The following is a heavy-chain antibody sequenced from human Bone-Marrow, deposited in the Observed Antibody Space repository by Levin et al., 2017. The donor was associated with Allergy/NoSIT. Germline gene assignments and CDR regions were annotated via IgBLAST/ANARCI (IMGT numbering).Heavy chain of an antibody. CDR2: IISSSSYI. V-gene: IGHV3-21*01. J-gene: IGHJ1*01. Sequence: GESLKISCAASGFTLRSHSMNWVRQAPGKGLEWVSSIISSSSYIYYADSLKGRFTISRDNAKNSLYLQMNSLRAEDTAIYYCARSGSYGCFQSWGQGTLVTVSS. CDR3: ARSGSYGCFQS. CDR1: GFTLRSHS. D-gene: IGHD1-26*01.